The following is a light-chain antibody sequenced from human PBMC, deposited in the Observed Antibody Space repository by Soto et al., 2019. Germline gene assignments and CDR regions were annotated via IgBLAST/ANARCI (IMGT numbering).Light chain of an antibody. CDR3: QQYGSSPLT. CDR2: GAS. CDR1: QSVTSTY. V-gene: IGKV3-20*01. J-gene: IGKJ4*01. Sequence: EIVLTQSPGTLSLSPGERATLSCRASQSVTSTYLAWYQQKPGQAPRLLIYGASNRATGIPDRFTGSGSGTDFTLAIIRLEPEDFAVDYCQQYGSSPLTFGGGTKVELQ.